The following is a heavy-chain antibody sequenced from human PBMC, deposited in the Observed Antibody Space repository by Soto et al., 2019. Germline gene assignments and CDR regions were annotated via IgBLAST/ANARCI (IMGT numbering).Heavy chain of an antibody. D-gene: IGHD6-13*01. CDR3: ARQGLRRSWDYGMDV. J-gene: IGHJ6*02. CDR2: IYYSGST. Sequence: SETLSLTCTVSGGSISSYYWSWIRQPPGKGLEWIGYIYYSGSTNYNPSLKSRVTISVDTSKNQFSLKLSSVTAADTTVYYCARQGLRRSWDYGMDVWGQGTTVTVSS. V-gene: IGHV4-59*08. CDR1: GGSISSYY.